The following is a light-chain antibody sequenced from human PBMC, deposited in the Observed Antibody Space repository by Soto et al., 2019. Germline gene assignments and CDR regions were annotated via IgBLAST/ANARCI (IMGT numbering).Light chain of an antibody. CDR3: QQSYSARLT. CDR1: QTISGY. J-gene: IGKJ4*01. CDR2: AAS. V-gene: IGKV1-39*01. Sequence: DIQLTQSPSSLSASVGGRVTITCRAGQTISGYLNWYQQKPEKAPQLLIYAASSLQSGVPSRFSGSESGTDFTLTISSLQPEDFATYYCQQSYSARLTFGGGTKVEIK.